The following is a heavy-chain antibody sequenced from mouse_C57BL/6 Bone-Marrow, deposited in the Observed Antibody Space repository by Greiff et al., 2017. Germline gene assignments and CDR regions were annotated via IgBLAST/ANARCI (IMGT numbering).Heavy chain of an antibody. CDR2: INPSTGGT. CDR3: ARNGGDGNYGTLNDV. CDR1: GYSFTGYY. J-gene: IGHJ1*03. V-gene: IGHV1-42*01. D-gene: IGHD2-1*01. Sequence: EVQLQQSGPELVKPGASVTISCKASGYSFTGYYMNWVKQSPEKSLEWIGEINPSTGGTTYNQKFKAKATLTVDKSSSTAYMQLKRLTSEDSADYYCARNGGDGNYGTLNDVWGTGTTVTVSS.